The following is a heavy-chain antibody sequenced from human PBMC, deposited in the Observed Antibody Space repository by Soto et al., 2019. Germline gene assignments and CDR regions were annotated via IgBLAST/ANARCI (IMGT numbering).Heavy chain of an antibody. CDR3: ARGGFCNADSCALS. CDR1: DDCIRIVGFD. J-gene: IGHJ4*02. V-gene: IGHV4-39*01. CDR2: IYSGWTS. D-gene: IGHD2-15*01. Sequence: SEALSFPGTFGDDCIRIVGFDWAWIRQPPGKGLEWIGSIYSGWTSYSNPSLKSRVIISVDVSNNQFSLNLGSVTAADAAVYYCARGGFCNADSCALSWGQRTLFTVS.